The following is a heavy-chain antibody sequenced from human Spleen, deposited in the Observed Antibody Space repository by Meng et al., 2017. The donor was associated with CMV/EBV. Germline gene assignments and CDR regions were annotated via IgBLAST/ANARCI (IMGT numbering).Heavy chain of an antibody. V-gene: IGHV4-4*07. Sequence: QLQLQESGPGLVKPSETLSLTCIFSGDSIGTYYWTWIRQPAGKGLEWIGHIFTSGSTNYNPSLKSRVTMSIDPSKNQFSLQLNSVTPEDTAVYYCARREYYDSRINWFDPWGQGTLVTVSS. CDR1: GDSIGTYY. CDR2: IFTSGST. J-gene: IGHJ5*02. CDR3: ARREYYDSRINWFDP. D-gene: IGHD3-22*01.